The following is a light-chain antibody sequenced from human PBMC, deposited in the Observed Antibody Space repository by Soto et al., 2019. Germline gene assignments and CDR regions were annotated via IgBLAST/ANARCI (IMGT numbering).Light chain of an antibody. Sequence: DIVLTQSPGTLSLSPGERAALSCTASHPLTASTYLACYQQKPGQAPRLLIYGASNRATGIPDRFSGSGSETDFTLTISRLEPEDFVVYYCQQYGSSPLYSFGQGTKLEIK. CDR3: QQYGSSPLYS. V-gene: IGKV3-20*01. J-gene: IGKJ2*03. CDR2: GAS. CDR1: HPLTASTY.